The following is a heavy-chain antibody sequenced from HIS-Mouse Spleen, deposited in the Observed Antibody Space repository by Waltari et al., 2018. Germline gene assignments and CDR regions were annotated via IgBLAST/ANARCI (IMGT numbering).Heavy chain of an antibody. J-gene: IGHJ2*01. Sequence: HLQLQESGPGLVNPSETLSLTCTVSGGSISISSYYWRWIRQTPGNGLEWIGSIYYSGSTYYNPSLKSRVTISVDTSKNQFSLKLSSVTAADTAVYYCAREIPYSSSWYDWYFDLWGRGTLVTVSS. D-gene: IGHD6-13*01. V-gene: IGHV4-39*07. CDR3: AREIPYSSSWYDWYFDL. CDR2: IYYSGST. CDR1: GGSISISSYY.